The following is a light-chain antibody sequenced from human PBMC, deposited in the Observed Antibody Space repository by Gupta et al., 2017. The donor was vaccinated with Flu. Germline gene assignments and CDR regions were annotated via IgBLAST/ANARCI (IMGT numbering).Light chain of an antibody. J-gene: IGKJ2*03. CDR1: QSVLYSSNNKNY. CDR3: QQDDNTPPS. CDR2: WAS. V-gene: IGKV4-1*01. Sequence: DIVMTQSPDSLAVSLGERTTIKCKSSQSVLYSSNNKNYLAWYQQRPGQPPKLLIYWASTRESGVPDRFSGSGSGTDFTLTISSLQAEDVAVYYCQQDDNTPPSFGLGTKLEIK.